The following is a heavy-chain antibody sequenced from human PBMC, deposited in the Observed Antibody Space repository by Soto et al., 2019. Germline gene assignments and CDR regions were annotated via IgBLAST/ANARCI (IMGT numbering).Heavy chain of an antibody. Sequence: EVQLMESGGGLVQPGGSQRLSCAASGFNFNNFAMSWVRQAPGKGLQWVSALSGTGGSTYYADSVKGRFTISRDNSTNTLYLQMNSLRVEDTAVYYCAKVAMLWFGEGMDVWGQGTTVTVSS. J-gene: IGHJ6*02. CDR3: AKVAMLWFGEGMDV. CDR2: LSGTGGST. D-gene: IGHD3-10*01. V-gene: IGHV3-23*01. CDR1: GFNFNNFA.